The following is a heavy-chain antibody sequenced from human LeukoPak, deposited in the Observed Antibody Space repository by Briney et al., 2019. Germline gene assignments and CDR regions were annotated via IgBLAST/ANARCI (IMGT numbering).Heavy chain of an antibody. Sequence: PSETLSLTCTVSGGSISSSSYYWGWIRQPPGKGLEWIGSIYYSGSTYYNPSLKSRVTISVDTSKNQFSLKLSSVTAADTAVYYCARHRDGYYDFDYWGQGTLVTVSS. CDR3: ARHRDGYYDFDY. CDR1: GGSISSSSYY. J-gene: IGHJ4*02. D-gene: IGHD3-22*01. CDR2: IYYSGST. V-gene: IGHV4-39*01.